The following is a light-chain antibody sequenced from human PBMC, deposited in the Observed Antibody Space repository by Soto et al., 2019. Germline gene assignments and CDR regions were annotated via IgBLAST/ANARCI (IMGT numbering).Light chain of an antibody. CDR1: QSVSTS. V-gene: IGKV1-5*03. CDR2: QAS. Sequence: DVLMTQKNSTLSASVGDRLTITCRASQSVSTSLAWYQQKPGIAPKLLIYQASSLENGVPSRFSGSGSGTEFTLTISSLQPDDFATYYCQQYNSYRTFGQGTKVDIK. J-gene: IGKJ1*01. CDR3: QQYNSYRT.